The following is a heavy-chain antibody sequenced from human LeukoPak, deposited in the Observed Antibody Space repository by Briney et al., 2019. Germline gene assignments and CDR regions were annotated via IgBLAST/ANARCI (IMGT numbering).Heavy chain of an antibody. CDR2: IYAGGGT. Sequence: SETLSLTCTVSGGSVSSYFWSWIRQPAGKGLEWTGRIYAGGGTNYNPSLKSRVTMSVDTSKNQFSLKLNSVTAADTAVYYCARRITGDGYFDYWGQGSLVTVSS. D-gene: IGHD7-27*01. J-gene: IGHJ4*02. CDR3: ARRITGDGYFDY. CDR1: GGSVSSYF. V-gene: IGHV4-4*07.